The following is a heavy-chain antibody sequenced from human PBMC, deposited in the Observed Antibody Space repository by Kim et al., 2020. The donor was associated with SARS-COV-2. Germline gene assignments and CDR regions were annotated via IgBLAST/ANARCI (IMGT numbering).Heavy chain of an antibody. CDR2: A. CDR3: ARDRGSGSSTY. Sequence: ANYAQKFQGRVTITAEKSTSTAYMELSSLRSEDTAVYYCARDRGSGSSTYWGQGTLVTVSS. J-gene: IGHJ4*02. V-gene: IGHV1-69*04. D-gene: IGHD3-10*01.